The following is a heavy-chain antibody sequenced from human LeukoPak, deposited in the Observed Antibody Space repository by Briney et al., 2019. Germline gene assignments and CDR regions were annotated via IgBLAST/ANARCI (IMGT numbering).Heavy chain of an antibody. J-gene: IGHJ3*02. CDR1: GYSISSGYY. CDR2: IYHSGST. Sequence: SETLSLTCTVSGYSISSGYYWGWIRQPPGKGLEWIGSIYHSGSTYYNPSLKSRVTISVETSKNQFSLKLSSVTAADKAVYYCARSCRILDIVATIRARLGGNGFDIWGQGTMVTVSS. CDR3: ARSCRILDIVATIRARLGGNGFDI. V-gene: IGHV4-38-2*02. D-gene: IGHD5-12*01.